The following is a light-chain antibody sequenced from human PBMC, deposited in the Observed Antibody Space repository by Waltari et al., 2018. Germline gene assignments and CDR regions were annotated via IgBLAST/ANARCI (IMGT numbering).Light chain of an antibody. Sequence: QSALTQPASVSGSPGQSITISCTGTSISVGKYNYVPWYQQPPGKTPKLIIYGVSDRPSGVSHRFSGSKSGDTASLTISGLQTEDEADYYCSSYTSSNTRLFGGGTKLTVL. CDR1: SISVGKYNY. CDR3: SSYTSSNTRL. V-gene: IGLV2-14*01. J-gene: IGLJ2*01. CDR2: GVS.